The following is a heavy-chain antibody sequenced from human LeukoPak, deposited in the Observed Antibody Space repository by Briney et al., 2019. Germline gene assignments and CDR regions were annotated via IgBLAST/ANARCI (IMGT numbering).Heavy chain of an antibody. CDR3: ASGDNDPLFDH. V-gene: IGHV4-59*02. Sequence: GSLRLSCAASGFTVSSNHMSWIRQHPGKGLEGMGSIYYSGSTNYNPSLQRRVTISLDTSRNQFSLKLSSVTPADTAVYYYASGDNDPLFDHWGQGTLVPVSS. J-gene: IGHJ4*02. CDR2: IYYSGST. CDR1: GFTVSSNH. D-gene: IGHD1-1*01.